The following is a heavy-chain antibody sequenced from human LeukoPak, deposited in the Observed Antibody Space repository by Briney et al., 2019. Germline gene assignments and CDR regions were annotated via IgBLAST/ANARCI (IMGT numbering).Heavy chain of an antibody. CDR1: GYTFTSYD. V-gene: IGHV1-8*01. D-gene: IGHD6-13*01. CDR3: ARVGAAAEG. J-gene: IGHJ4*02. CDR2: MNPNSGNT. Sequence: ASVKVSCKASGYTFTSYDINWVRQATGQGLEWMGWMNPNSGNTGYAQKFQGRVTMTRDTSISTAYMELSRLRSDDTAVYYCARVGAAAEGWGQGTLVTVSS.